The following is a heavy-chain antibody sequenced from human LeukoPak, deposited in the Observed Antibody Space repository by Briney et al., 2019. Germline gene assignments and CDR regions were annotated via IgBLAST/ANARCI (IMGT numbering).Heavy chain of an antibody. J-gene: IGHJ1*01. V-gene: IGHV3-21*01. Sequence: PGGSLRLSCAASGFTFSSYSMNWVRQAPGKGLEWVSSISSSSSYIYYADSVKGRFTISGDNAENSLYLQMNSLRAEDTAVYYCAPYPLGGDFQHWGQGTLVTVSS. CDR1: GFTFSSYS. CDR3: APYPLGGDFQH. D-gene: IGHD4-23*01. CDR2: ISSSSSYI.